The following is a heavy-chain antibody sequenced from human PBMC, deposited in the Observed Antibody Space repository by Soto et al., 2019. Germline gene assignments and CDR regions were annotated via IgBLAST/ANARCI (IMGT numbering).Heavy chain of an antibody. Sequence: SETLSLTCAVYGGSFSGYYWSWIRQPPGKGLEWIGEINHSGSTNYNPSLKSRVTISVDTSKNQFSLKLSSVTAADTAVYYCARGSSLYSSRLPKGYWGQGTLVTVSS. CDR1: GGSFSGYY. D-gene: IGHD6-13*01. CDR2: INHSGST. J-gene: IGHJ4*02. V-gene: IGHV4-34*01. CDR3: ARGSSLYSSRLPKGY.